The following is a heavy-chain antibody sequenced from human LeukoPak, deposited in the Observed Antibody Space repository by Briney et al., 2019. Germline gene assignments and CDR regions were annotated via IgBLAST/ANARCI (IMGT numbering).Heavy chain of an antibody. V-gene: IGHV1-2*02. CDR1: GYTFTRYY. J-gene: IGHJ4*02. Sequence: GASVKVSCKSSGYTFTRYYMHWVRQAPGQGLEWMGWINPNSGGTNYEQRFQGRVTMTRDTSISTAYMELSRLRSDDTAVYYCARDGVRDGYSQPDYWGQGTLVTVSS. CDR3: ARDGVRDGYSQPDY. D-gene: IGHD5-24*01. CDR2: INPNSGGT.